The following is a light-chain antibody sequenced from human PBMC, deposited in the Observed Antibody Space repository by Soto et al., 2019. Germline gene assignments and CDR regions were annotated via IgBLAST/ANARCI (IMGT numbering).Light chain of an antibody. V-gene: IGKV1-5*01. Sequence: DIQMTQSPSTLSASVGASVTIPCRASQSISSKLAWYQQKPGKAPKLLIFDASSLESGTPSRFSGRRSGTQFTLTINGLQPDDFATYYCQQYDNDKPLTFGGGTKVDIK. J-gene: IGKJ4*01. CDR1: QSISSK. CDR3: QQYDNDKPLT. CDR2: DAS.